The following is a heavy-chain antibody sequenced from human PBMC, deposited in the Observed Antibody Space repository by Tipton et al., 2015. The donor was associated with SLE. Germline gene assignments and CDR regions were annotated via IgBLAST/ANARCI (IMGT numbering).Heavy chain of an antibody. CDR3: AREDVDTDAFDI. Sequence: VQLVQSGAEVKKPGASVKVSCKASGYSFTNYYMHWVRQAPGRGLEWMGIINPSGGSTTYAQKFQGRVTLTRDTSTGTVHMDLSGLRSEDTAVYYCAREDVDTDAFDIWGQGTMVTVSS. CDR1: GYSFTNYY. CDR2: INPSGGST. J-gene: IGHJ3*02. D-gene: IGHD5-18*01. V-gene: IGHV1-46*01.